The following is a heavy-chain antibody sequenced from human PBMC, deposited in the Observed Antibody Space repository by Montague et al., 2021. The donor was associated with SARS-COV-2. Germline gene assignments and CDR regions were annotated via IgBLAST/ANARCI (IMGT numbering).Heavy chain of an antibody. CDR1: GGSIGSYY. V-gene: IGHV4-59*01. J-gene: IGHJ6*02. CDR3: VREGIQLWSWGMDV. CDR2: IYSSGST. D-gene: IGHD5-18*01. Sequence: SETLSLTCTVSGGSIGSYYWSWIRQPPGKGLEWIGEIYSSGSTNXNPSLKSRVTISMDTSKSQFPLNLSSVTAADTAVYYCVREGIQLWSWGMDVWGQGTTVTVSS.